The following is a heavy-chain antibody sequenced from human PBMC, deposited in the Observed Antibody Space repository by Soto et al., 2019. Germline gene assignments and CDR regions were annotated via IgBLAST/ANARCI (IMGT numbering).Heavy chain of an antibody. Sequence: EVQLVESGGGLVKPGGSLRLSCAASGFIFSSYSMNWVRQAPGKGLEWVSTISSRNNDMYYVDSVKGRFTISRDNARNSVYLQMNSLRADDTDVYYCARDVNGGFCGAWGQGTLVTVSS. D-gene: IGHD2-21*01. CDR3: ARDVNGGFCGA. CDR2: ISSRNNDM. V-gene: IGHV3-21*01. J-gene: IGHJ5*02. CDR1: GFIFSSYS.